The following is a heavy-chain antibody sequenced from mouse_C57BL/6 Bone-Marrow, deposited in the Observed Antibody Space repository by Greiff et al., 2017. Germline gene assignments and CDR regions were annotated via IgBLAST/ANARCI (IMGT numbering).Heavy chain of an antibody. Sequence: VQLQQPGAELVRPGSSVKLSCKASAYTFTSSWMPWVKQRPIQGLEWIGNIDPSDSETHYNQKFKDKATLTVDKSSSTAYMQLSSLPSEDSAVYYCARRYFDVWRTGTTVTVST. CDR2: IDPSDSET. J-gene: IGHJ1*03. V-gene: IGHV1-52*01. CDR1: AYTFTSSW. CDR3: ARRYFDV.